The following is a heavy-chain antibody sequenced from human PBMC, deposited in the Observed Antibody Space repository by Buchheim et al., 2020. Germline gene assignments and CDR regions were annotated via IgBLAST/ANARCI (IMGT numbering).Heavy chain of an antibody. Sequence: QITLKESGPTLVKPTQTLTLTCTFSGFSLSTSGVGVGWIRQPPGKALEWLALIYWDDDKRYSSSLKSRLTITKDPSKNQVVLTMTNMDPVDTATYYCAHKGGWVCSSTSCYNKESDWFDPWGQGTL. CDR2: IYWDDDK. D-gene: IGHD2-2*02. V-gene: IGHV2-5*02. CDR1: GFSLSTSGVG. CDR3: AHKGGWVCSSTSCYNKESDWFDP. J-gene: IGHJ5*02.